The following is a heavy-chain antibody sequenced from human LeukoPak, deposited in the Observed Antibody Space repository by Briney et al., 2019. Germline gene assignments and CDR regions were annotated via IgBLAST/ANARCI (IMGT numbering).Heavy chain of an antibody. V-gene: IGHV3-23*01. Sequence: GGSLRLSCAASGFTFTNYAMSWVRQAPGKGLEWVSVLAGDGGTYYADSVKGRFTNSRDDSKNTLFLQMNSLRAEDTAVYFCAKKAQYDGHYPLDYWGQGTLVTVSA. CDR2: LAGDGGT. J-gene: IGHJ4*02. CDR1: GFTFTNYA. D-gene: IGHD4/OR15-4a*01. CDR3: AKKAQYDGHYPLDY.